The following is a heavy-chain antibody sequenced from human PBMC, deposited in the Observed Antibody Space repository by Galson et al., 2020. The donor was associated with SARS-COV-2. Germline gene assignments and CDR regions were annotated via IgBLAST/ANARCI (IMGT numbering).Heavy chain of an antibody. D-gene: IGHD5-12*01. CDR1: GFSLTTSGLG. V-gene: IGHV2-70*01. Sequence: SGPTLVKPTQTLTLTCTFSGFSLTTSGLGVTWIRQPPGKALKWLEPLDWDDDKYYSTSLRTRLTISRDNSRNQVFLTRTNMDPVDTATYYCARMADGYGGYDYGSSPFDYWGQGTLVTVSS. CDR3: ARMADGYGGYDYGSSPFDY. J-gene: IGHJ4*02. CDR2: LDWDDDK.